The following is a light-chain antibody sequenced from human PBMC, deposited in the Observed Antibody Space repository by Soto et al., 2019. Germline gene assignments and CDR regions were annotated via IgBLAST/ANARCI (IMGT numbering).Light chain of an antibody. CDR1: QRVSSY. CDR2: DAS. CDR3: QQRSNWPPT. Sequence: EIVFTQSPATLSLSPGERATLSCRASQRVSSYLAWYQQKPGQAPRLHIYDASNRATGIPARFSGSGSGTDFTLTISSLEPEDFAVYYCQQRSNWPPTFGQGTKLEIK. J-gene: IGKJ2*01. V-gene: IGKV3-11*01.